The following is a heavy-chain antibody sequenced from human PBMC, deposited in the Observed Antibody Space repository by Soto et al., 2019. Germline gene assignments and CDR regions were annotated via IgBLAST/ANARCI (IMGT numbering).Heavy chain of an antibody. CDR1: RFTLSSYA. CDR2: ISYDGSNK. Sequence: PGGSLRLSCAATRFTLSSYAMHSVRQAPGKGLEWVAVISYDGSNKYYADSVKGRFTIFRDNTKNTLYLQMNSLRAEDTAVYYWARPLWRDDYNWGYFDLWGRGTLVTVSA. V-gene: IGHV3-30-3*01. CDR3: ARPLWRDDYNWGYFDL. J-gene: IGHJ2*01. D-gene: IGHD4-4*01.